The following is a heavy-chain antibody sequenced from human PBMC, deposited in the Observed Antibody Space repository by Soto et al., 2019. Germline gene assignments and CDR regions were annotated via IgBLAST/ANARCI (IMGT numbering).Heavy chain of an antibody. CDR2: IYYSGST. Sequence: PSETLSLPCTVSGDSIRSINNWWGWIRQPPGKGLEWIWYIYYSGSTYYNPSLKSRVTMSVDTSKNQFSLKLSSVTAVDTAVYYCARNPSGSYYFDYWGQGTLVTVSS. D-gene: IGHD1-26*01. J-gene: IGHJ4*02. CDR3: ARNPSGSYYFDY. V-gene: IGHV4-28*01. CDR1: GDSIRSINNW.